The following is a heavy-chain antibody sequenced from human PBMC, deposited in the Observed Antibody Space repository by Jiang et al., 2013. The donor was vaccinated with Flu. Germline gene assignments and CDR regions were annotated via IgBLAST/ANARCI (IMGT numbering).Heavy chain of an antibody. CDR1: GYTFTSYA. CDR2: INASNGNT. Sequence: SGAEVKKPGASVKVSCKASGYTFTSYAMHWVRQAPGQRLEWMGWINASNGNTKYSQKFQGRVTITRDTSASTAYMELSSLRSEDTAVYYCARIAVAGTMMDVVGPRDHGHRL. D-gene: IGHD6-19*01. J-gene: IGHJ6*02. CDR3: ARIAVAGTMMDV. V-gene: IGHV1-3*01.